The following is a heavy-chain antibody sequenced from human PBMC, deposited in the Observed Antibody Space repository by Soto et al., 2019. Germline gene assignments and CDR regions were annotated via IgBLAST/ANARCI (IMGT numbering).Heavy chain of an antibody. V-gene: IGHV3-23*01. CDR2: ISGSGGST. CDR1: GLTISSYA. Sequence: PWVSMRVSCAAAGLTISSYAMSWVRQAQGKGLEWVSAISGSGGSTYYADSVKGRFTISRDNSKNTLYLQMNSLRAEDTAVYYCAKDLYSGGYGDAFDIWGQGTMVTVSS. D-gene: IGHD1-26*01. CDR3: AKDLYSGGYGDAFDI. J-gene: IGHJ3*02.